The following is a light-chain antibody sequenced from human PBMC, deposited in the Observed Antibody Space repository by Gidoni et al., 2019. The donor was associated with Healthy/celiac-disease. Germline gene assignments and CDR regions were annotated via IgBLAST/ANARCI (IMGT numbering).Light chain of an antibody. V-gene: IGLV2-14*01. Sequence: QSALTQPAYVSGSPGQSITISCTGTSSDVGGYNYVSWYQQHPVKAPKLMIYEVSNRPSGVSNRFSGSKSGNTASLTISGLQAEDEADYYCSSYTSSSTPLFGGGTKLTVL. CDR3: SSYTSSSTPL. CDR1: SSDVGGYNY. J-gene: IGLJ2*01. CDR2: EVS.